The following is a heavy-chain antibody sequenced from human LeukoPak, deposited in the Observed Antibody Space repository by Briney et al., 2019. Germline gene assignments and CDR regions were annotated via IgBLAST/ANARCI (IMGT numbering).Heavy chain of an antibody. J-gene: IGHJ4*02. D-gene: IGHD1-26*01. V-gene: IGHV4-61*02. Sequence: PSETLSLTCTVSGGSISSGSYYWSWIRQPAGKGLEWIGRIYTSGSTNYNPSLKSRVTISVDTSKNQFSLKLSSVTAADTAVYYCAREGGATTPFDYWGQGTLVTVSS. CDR2: IYTSGST. CDR1: GGSISSGSYY. CDR3: AREGGATTPFDY.